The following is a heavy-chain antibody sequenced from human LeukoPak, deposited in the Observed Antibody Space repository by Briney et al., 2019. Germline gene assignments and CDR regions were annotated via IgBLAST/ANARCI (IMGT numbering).Heavy chain of an antibody. V-gene: IGHV1-69*13. J-gene: IGHJ6*03. Sequence: ESSVTVSCKASGGTFSSYAISLVRQAPGQGLEWMGGIIPIFGTANYAQKFQGRVTITADESTSTAYMELSSLRSEDTAVYYCARGSSIVVVPAAISYYYMDVWGKGTTVTVSS. D-gene: IGHD2-2*01. CDR2: IIPIFGTA. CDR1: GGTFSSYA. CDR3: ARGSSIVVVPAAISYYYMDV.